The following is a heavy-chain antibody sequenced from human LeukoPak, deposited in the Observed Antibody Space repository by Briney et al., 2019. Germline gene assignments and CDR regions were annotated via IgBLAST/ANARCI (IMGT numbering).Heavy chain of an antibody. V-gene: IGHV4-59*01. J-gene: IGHJ5*02. Sequence: GSLRLSCVASGLTFNNFAMHWVRQAPGKGLEWIGNIYNDGSTNHNPSLKSPVTISVDTSKNQFSLGLGSVTAADTAVYYCARVTTGNWFDPWGQGTLVTVSS. D-gene: IGHD3-22*01. CDR3: ARVTTGNWFDP. CDR1: GLTFNNFA. CDR2: IYNDGST.